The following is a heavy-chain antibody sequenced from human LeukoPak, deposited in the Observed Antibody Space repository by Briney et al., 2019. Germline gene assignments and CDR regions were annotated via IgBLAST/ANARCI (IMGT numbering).Heavy chain of an antibody. CDR1: GGSISSYY. D-gene: IGHD3-10*01. V-gene: IGHV4-4*07. Sequence: SETLSLTCTVSGGSISSYYWSWIRQPAGKGLEWIGRIYTSGSTNYNPSLKSRVTMSVDTSKNQFSLKLSSVTAADTAVYYCARVGITMVRGVRGPWGQGTLVTVSS. CDR2: IYTSGST. CDR3: ARVGITMVRGVRGP. J-gene: IGHJ5*02.